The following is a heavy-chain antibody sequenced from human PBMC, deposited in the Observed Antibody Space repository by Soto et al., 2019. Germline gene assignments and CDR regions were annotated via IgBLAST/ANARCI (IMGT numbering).Heavy chain of an antibody. J-gene: IGHJ5*02. Sequence: SSETLSLTCPVSGGSISSYYWSWVREPPGKGLVWIGYIYYSGSTNYNPSLKSRVTISVDTSKNQFSLKLSSVTAADTAVYYCARELFGRSVWFDPWGQGTLVTVSS. CDR3: ARELFGRSVWFDP. CDR2: IYYSGST. CDR1: GGSISSYY. V-gene: IGHV4-59*01. D-gene: IGHD3-10*01.